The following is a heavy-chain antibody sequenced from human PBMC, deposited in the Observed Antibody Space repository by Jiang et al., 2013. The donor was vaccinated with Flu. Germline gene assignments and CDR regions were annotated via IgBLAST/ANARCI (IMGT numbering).Heavy chain of an antibody. Sequence: GPGLVKPSETLSLTCTVSSASISGTSYYWGWIRQPPGKGLEWIGNIYHSGATNYKPSLKSRVTISVDTLKNQFSLKLTSVSAADTAVYYCAINRYGSYFHVWGQGTLVTASS. V-gene: IGHV4-39*01. CDR1: SASISGTSYY. CDR2: IYHSGAT. J-gene: IGHJ4*02. CDR3: AINRYGSYFHV. D-gene: IGHD3-16*02.